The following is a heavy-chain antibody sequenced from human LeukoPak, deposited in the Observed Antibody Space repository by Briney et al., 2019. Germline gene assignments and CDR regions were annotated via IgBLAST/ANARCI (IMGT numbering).Heavy chain of an antibody. CDR3: ARGHYYDTSGYLDY. Sequence: SETLSPTCTVSGGTISSYYWSWIRQPPGKGLEWIGYIYYSGSTNYNPSLKSRVTISVDTSKNQFSLKLSSVTAADTAVYYCARGHYYDTSGYLDYWGQGTLVTVSS. V-gene: IGHV4-59*01. D-gene: IGHD3-22*01. J-gene: IGHJ4*02. CDR1: GGTISSYY. CDR2: IYYSGST.